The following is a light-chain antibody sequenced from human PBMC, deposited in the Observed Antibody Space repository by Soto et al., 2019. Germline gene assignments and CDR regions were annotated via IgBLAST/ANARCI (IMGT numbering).Light chain of an antibody. J-gene: IGKJ4*01. CDR2: AA. V-gene: IGKV1-12*01. Sequence: DIQMTQSPSSVAASVGDRVTITCRASQGISSWLGWYQQKPGKAPKLLIYAARLQSGVPSRFSGSGSGTDFTPPISTRHPKVFESNFCQKPNSSPLIYGGGTKVETK. CDR3: QKPNSSPLI. CDR1: QGISSW.